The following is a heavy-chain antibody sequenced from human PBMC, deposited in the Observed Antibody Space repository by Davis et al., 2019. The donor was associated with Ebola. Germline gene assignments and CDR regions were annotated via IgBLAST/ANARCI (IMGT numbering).Heavy chain of an antibody. CDR3: ARDIRSYYGSGSYHYYYYYGMDV. CDR1: GGSISSYY. Sequence: ESLKISCTVSGGSISSYYWSWIRQPPGKGLEWIGYIYYSGSTNYNPSLKSRVTISVDTSKNQFSLKLSSVTAADTAVYYCARDIRSYYGSGSYHYYYYYGMDVWGQGTTVTVSS. V-gene: IGHV4-59*01. J-gene: IGHJ6*02. D-gene: IGHD3-10*01. CDR2: IYYSGST.